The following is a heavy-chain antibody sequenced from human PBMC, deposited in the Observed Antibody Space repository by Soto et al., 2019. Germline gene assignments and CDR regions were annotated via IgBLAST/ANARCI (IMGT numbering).Heavy chain of an antibody. V-gene: IGHV3-15*07. CDR3: ARGGPLGNYFDY. CDR2: IKRNVDGGTI. D-gene: IGHD2-15*01. J-gene: IGHJ4*02. CDR1: GFTFDNAW. Sequence: EVQLVESGGGLVMPGGSLRLSCAASGFTFDNAWMNWVRQAPGKGLEWVGRIKRNVDGGTIDYAESVKGRFSISRDDSKNTLYLQMNSLNTEDTAVYYCARGGPLGNYFDYWGQGTLVAVSS.